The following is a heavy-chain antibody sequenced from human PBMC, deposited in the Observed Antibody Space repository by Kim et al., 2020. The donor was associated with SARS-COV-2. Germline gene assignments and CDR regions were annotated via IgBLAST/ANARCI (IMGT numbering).Heavy chain of an antibody. CDR2: IRGGGHNT. J-gene: IGHJ4*02. V-gene: IGHV3-23*01. CDR1: GFTFSNYG. Sequence: GGSLRLSCVASGFTFSNYGMNWVRQPPGKGLEWVSGIRGGGHNTYYAESVEGRFTISRDNSKTTLYLQVDSLRAEDTAVYYCAKDESTVTTSGFDYWGQGPRVAPSS. D-gene: IGHD4-17*01. CDR3: AKDESTVTTSGFDY.